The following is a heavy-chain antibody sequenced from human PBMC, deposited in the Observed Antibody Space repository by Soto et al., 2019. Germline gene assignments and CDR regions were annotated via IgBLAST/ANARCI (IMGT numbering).Heavy chain of an antibody. D-gene: IGHD3-16*01. Sequence: SETLSLTCTVSGGSISSSSYYWGWIRQPPGKGLEWIGSIYYSGSTYYNPSLKSRVTISVDTSKNQFSLKLSSVTAADTAVYYCARVTTHMITFGGVIGYFDYWGQGTLVTVCS. CDR1: GGSISSSSYY. CDR3: ARVTTHMITFGGVIGYFDY. V-gene: IGHV4-39*01. CDR2: IYYSGST. J-gene: IGHJ4*02.